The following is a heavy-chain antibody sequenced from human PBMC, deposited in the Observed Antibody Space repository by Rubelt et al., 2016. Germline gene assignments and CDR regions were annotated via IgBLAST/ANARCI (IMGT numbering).Heavy chain of an antibody. Sequence: QLVESGGGVVQPGRSLRLSCAASGFTFSSYWMSWVRQAPGKGLEWVANIKQDGSEKYYVDSVKGRFTISRDNAKNSLYLQMNSLRAEDTAVYYCARDLTVQWELLLFRYYYGMDVWGQGTTVTVSS. CDR1: GFTFSSYW. J-gene: IGHJ6*02. CDR2: IKQDGSEK. CDR3: ARDLTVQWELLLFRYYYGMDV. V-gene: IGHV3-7*01. D-gene: IGHD1-26*01.